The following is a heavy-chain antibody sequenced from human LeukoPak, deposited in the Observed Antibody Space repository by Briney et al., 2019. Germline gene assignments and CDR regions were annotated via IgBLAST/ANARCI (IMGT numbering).Heavy chain of an antibody. D-gene: IGHD3-3*01. CDR3: ARSITIFGVVIGFDY. J-gene: IGHJ4*02. Sequence: SSQTLSLTCAVSGGSISSGGYSWSWIRQPPGKGLEWIGYIYHSGSTYYNPSLKSRVTISVDRSKNQFSLKLSSVTAVDTAVYYCARSITIFGVVIGFDYWGQGTLVTVSS. CDR2: IYHSGST. CDR1: GGSISSGGYS. V-gene: IGHV4-30-2*01.